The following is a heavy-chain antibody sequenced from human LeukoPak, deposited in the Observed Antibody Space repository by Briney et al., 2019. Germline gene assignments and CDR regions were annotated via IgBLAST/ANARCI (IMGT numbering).Heavy chain of an antibody. CDR2: ISGGGGSA. CDR3: AKTDIWSGYGIDV. Sequence: GGSLRLSCAASGFTFSSYAMRWVRQAPGKGLEWVSAISGGGGSAYYADSVKDRFTISRDNSKNTLYLQMNSLRAEDTAVYHCAKTDIWSGYGIDVWGQGTRVTVSS. CDR1: GFTFSSYA. D-gene: IGHD3-3*01. V-gene: IGHV3-23*01. J-gene: IGHJ6*02.